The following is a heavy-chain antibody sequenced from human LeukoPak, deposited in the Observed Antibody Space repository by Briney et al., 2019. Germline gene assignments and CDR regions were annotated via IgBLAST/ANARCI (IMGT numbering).Heavy chain of an antibody. V-gene: IGHV3-23*01. D-gene: IGHD3-3*01. CDR1: GFTFSSYA. Sequence: GGSLRLSCAASGFTFSSYAMSWVRQAPGKGLEWVSAISGSGGSTYYADSVKGRFTISRDNSKNTLYLQMNSLRAEDTAVYYCAKDRFFSYYDFWSGPALFDPWGQGTLVTVSS. CDR2: ISGSGGST. CDR3: AKDRFFSYYDFWSGPALFDP. J-gene: IGHJ5*02.